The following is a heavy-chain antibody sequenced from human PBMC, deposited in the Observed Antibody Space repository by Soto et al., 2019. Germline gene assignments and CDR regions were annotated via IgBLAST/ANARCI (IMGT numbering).Heavy chain of an antibody. J-gene: IGHJ3*02. V-gene: IGHV3-23*01. Sequence: GGFLRLSCAASGFTFISYAMSWVRQAPGKGLEWVSVISGGAGSTYYADSVKGRFTISRDNAKNSLYLQMNSLRAEDTTVYYCARAPDYYDSSGYYYEPQGAVFDIWAQGTMVPV. CDR1: GFTFISYA. CDR3: ARAPDYYDSSGYYYEPQGAVFDI. D-gene: IGHD3-22*01. CDR2: ISGGAGST.